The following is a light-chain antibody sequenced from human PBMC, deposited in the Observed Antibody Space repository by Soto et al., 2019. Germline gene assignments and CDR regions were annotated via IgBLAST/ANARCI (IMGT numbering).Light chain of an antibody. J-gene: IGLJ3*02. CDR3: NSYAASGNLWV. CDR2: EVT. CDR1: SSDVGGYNY. Sequence: QSVLTQPPSASGSPGQSATISCTGTSSDVGGYNYVSWYQQHPGKAPKLMIYEVTQRPSGVPHRFSGSKSGNTASLTVSGLQAEDEADYYCNSYAASGNLWVFGGGTKLTVL. V-gene: IGLV2-8*01.